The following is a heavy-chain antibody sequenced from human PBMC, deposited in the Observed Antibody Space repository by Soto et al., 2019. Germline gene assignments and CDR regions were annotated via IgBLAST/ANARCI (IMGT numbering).Heavy chain of an antibody. V-gene: IGHV1-18*01. Sequence: ASVKVSCKASGYTFTSYGISWVRQAPGQGLEWMGWISAYNGNTNYAQKLQGRVTMTTDTSKSTAYMELRSLRSTDTAVYYCARDRPYYYGSGSYYNALDAGARTYYYYGMDVWGQGTTVTVSS. CDR2: ISAYNGNT. D-gene: IGHD3-10*01. J-gene: IGHJ6*02. CDR1: GYTFTSYG. CDR3: ARDRPYYYGSGSYYNALDAGARTYYYYGMDV.